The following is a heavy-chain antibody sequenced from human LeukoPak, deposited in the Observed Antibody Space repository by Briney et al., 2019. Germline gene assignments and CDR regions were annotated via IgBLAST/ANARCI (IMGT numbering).Heavy chain of an antibody. CDR1: GFNFRSYA. CDR2: ITGSGGST. CDR3: AKYLGPGYGIGWPIFDY. V-gene: IGHV3-23*01. J-gene: IGHJ4*02. Sequence: PGGSLRLSCAASGFNFRSYAMSSVCQAPGMRLEWVSTITGSGGSTFYADSVKGRFTISRDNSRNTLYLQMNSLRAEDTALYYCAKYLGPGYGIGWPIFDYWGQGTLVTVSS. D-gene: IGHD6-19*01.